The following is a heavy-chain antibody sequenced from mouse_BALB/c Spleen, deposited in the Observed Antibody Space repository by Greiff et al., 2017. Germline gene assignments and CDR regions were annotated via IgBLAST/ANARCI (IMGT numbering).Heavy chain of an antibody. D-gene: IGHD2-1*01. CDR2: IDPSDSYT. Sequence: VQLQQPGAELVKPGASVKLSCKASGYTFTSYWMHWVKQRPGQGLEWIGEIDPSDSYTNYNQKFKGKATLTVDKSSSTAYMQLSSLTSEDSAVYYCARGGNYGYYFDYWGQGTTLTVSS. V-gene: IGHV1-69*02. CDR1: GYTFTSYW. CDR3: ARGGNYGYYFDY. J-gene: IGHJ2*01.